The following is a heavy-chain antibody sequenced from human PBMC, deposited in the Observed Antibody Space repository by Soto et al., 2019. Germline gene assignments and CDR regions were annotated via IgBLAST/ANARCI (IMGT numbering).Heavy chain of an antibody. D-gene: IGHD2-2*01. V-gene: IGHV4-39*01. J-gene: IGHJ6*04. CDR2: IYYSGST. CDR1: GGSISSSSYY. CDR3: ARGYCSSTSCYYYYGMDV. Sequence: SETLSLTCTVSGGSISSSSYYWGWIRQPPGKGLELIGSIYYSGSTYYNPSLKSRVTISVDTSKNQFSLKLSSVTAADTAVYYCARGYCSSTSCYYYYGMDVWGKGTTDSVSS.